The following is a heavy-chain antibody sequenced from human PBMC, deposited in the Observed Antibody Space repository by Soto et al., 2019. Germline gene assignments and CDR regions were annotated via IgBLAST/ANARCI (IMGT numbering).Heavy chain of an antibody. D-gene: IGHD3-10*01. V-gene: IGHV3-21*01. CDR2: ISSANNYI. Sequence: EVQLVESGGGLVKPGGSLRLSCAASGFTFRSYGMNWVRQAPGKGLEWVSSISSANNYITYGDSMKGRFTISRDNANNALYLQINSLRAEDTAVYYCARAAGVRGDLDAFDIWGQGTAVTVSS. J-gene: IGHJ3*02. CDR1: GFTFRSYG. CDR3: ARAAGVRGDLDAFDI.